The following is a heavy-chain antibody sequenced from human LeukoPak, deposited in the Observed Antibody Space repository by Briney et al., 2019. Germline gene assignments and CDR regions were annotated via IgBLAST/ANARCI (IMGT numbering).Heavy chain of an antibody. D-gene: IGHD3-22*01. V-gene: IGHV4-38-2*02. CDR3: ARDFRGYDRSGYFAT. J-gene: IGHJ4*02. Sequence: SETLSLTCAVSGYSISTGYYWGWIRQPPGKGLEWIGSFHHSGSTYYNPSLKGRVTISVDTSKNQFSLKLTSVTAADTAVYYCARDFRGYDRSGYFATWGQGTLVTVSS. CDR2: FHHSGST. CDR1: GYSISTGYY.